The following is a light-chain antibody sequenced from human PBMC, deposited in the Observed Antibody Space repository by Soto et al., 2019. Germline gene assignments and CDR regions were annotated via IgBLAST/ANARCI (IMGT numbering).Light chain of an antibody. Sequence: DIVMTQSPDSLAVSLGERATINCKSSQSVLYSSNNKNSVAWYQQKPGQPPKLLIYWASTRESGVPDRFSGSGSGTDFTLTISSLQAEDVAVYYCRQYYSTPLTFGGGTKVDIK. CDR1: QSVLYSSNNKNS. CDR2: WAS. CDR3: RQYYSTPLT. V-gene: IGKV4-1*01. J-gene: IGKJ4*01.